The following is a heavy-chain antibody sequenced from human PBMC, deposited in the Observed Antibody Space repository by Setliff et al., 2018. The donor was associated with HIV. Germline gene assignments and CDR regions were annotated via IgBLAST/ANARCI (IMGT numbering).Heavy chain of an antibody. J-gene: IGHJ3*02. CDR2: IYYSGST. D-gene: IGHD3-10*01. CDR1: GGSISSSSYY. CDR3: ARHRNLDRRGEAFDI. V-gene: IGHV4-39*01. Sequence: KASETLSLTCTVSGGSISSSSYYWGWIRQPPGKGLEWIGSIYYSGSTYYNPSLKSRVTISVDTSKNQFSLKLSSVTAADTAVYYCARHRNLDRRGEAFDIWGQGTMVT.